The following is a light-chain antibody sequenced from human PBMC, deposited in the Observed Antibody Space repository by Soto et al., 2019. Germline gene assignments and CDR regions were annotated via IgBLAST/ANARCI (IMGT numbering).Light chain of an antibody. V-gene: IGKV1-33*01. CDR1: QDITKD. CDR3: QQYDNLPYT. Sequence: DIQMTQSPSSLSASVGERVTITCQASQDITKDLNWYQQRPGKAPKLLIYDSSNLETGVPSRFSGSGSGTDFTFTISSLQPEDMATYYCQQYDNLPYTFGQGTKLEIQ. J-gene: IGKJ2*01. CDR2: DSS.